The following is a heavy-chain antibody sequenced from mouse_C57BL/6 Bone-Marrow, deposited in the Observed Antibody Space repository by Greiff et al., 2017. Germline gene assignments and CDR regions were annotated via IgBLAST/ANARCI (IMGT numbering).Heavy chain of an antibody. D-gene: IGHD2-1*01. J-gene: IGHJ1*03. CDR2: INPSNGGT. V-gene: IGHV1-53*01. CDR3: QYGNYVHWYFDV. CDR1: GYTFTSYW. Sequence: QVQLQQPGTELVKPGASVKLSCKASGYTFTSYWMHWVKQRPGQGLEWIGNINPSNGGTNYNEKSKSKATLTVDKSSSTAYMQLSSLTSEDSAVYYCQYGNYVHWYFDVWGTGTTVTVSS.